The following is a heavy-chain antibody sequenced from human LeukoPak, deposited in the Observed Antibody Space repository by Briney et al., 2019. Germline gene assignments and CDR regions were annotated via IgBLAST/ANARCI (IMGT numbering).Heavy chain of an antibody. D-gene: IGHD3-3*01. CDR3: ARGGVVITLYEPFDL. Sequence: ASVKVSCKASRYTFTGYYINWVRQAPGQGLEWMGWINPNTGDTHFAQKFQGRVSVTRDTSITTAYMELNSLRSDDTAVYFCARGGVVITLYEPFDLWGQGTMVTVSS. J-gene: IGHJ3*01. V-gene: IGHV1-2*02. CDR1: RYTFTGYY. CDR2: INPNTGDT.